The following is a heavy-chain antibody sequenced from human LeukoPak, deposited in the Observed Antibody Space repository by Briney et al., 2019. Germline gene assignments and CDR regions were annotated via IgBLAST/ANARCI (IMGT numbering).Heavy chain of an antibody. J-gene: IGHJ4*02. Sequence: GASVKVSCKASGGTFSSYAISWVRQAPGQGLEWMGGIIPIFGTANYAQKFQGRITITTDESTSTAYMELSSLRSEDTAVYYCASGQLVSPLDYWGQGTLVTVSS. CDR2: IIPIFGTA. CDR3: ASGQLVSPLDY. D-gene: IGHD6-13*01. CDR1: GGTFSSYA. V-gene: IGHV1-69*05.